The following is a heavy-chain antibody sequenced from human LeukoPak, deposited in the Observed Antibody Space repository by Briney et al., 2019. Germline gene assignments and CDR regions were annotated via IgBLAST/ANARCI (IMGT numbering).Heavy chain of an antibody. Sequence: GGSLRLSCAASGFTFSSYWMSWVRQAPGKGLEWVANITQDGGEKYYVDSVKGRFTISRDNAKNSLYLQMNSLRPEDTAVYYCAGRGDGNLYYFDHWGQGTLVTASS. J-gene: IGHJ4*02. CDR1: GFTFSSYW. CDR2: ITQDGGEK. CDR3: AGRGDGNLYYFDH. V-gene: IGHV3-7*04. D-gene: IGHD5-24*01.